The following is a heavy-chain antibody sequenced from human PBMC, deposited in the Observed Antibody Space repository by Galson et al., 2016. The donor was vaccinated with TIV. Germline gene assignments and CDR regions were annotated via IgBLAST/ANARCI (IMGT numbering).Heavy chain of an antibody. V-gene: IGHV3-23*01. D-gene: IGHD3-3*01. J-gene: IGHJ4*02. CDR2: VSGDTTYT. Sequence: SLRLSCAASGFAFTTYGMSWVRQAPGKGLEWLSVVSGDTTYTHFAGSVRGRFTISRDNSKNTLYLQMNNLRAEDTAVYYCARVTIRRFSEWSFDSWGQGSLVTVSS. CDR1: GFAFTTYG. CDR3: ARVTIRRFSEWSFDS.